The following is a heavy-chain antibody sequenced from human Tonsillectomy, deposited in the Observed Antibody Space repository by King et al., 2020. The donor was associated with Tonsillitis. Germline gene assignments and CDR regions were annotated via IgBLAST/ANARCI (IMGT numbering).Heavy chain of an antibody. CDR3: AIVRGGYYESSGYYQDAFDI. CDR1: GGSISSSSHF. J-gene: IGHJ3*02. D-gene: IGHD3-22*01. CDR2: IYYSGST. Sequence: QLQESGPGLVKPSETLSLTCTVSGGSISSSSHFWGWIRQPPGKGLEWIGSIYYSGSTYYNPSLKSRVTISVDTSKNQFSLKLSSVTAADTAVYYCAIVRGGYYESSGYYQDAFDIWGQGTMVTVSS. V-gene: IGHV4-39*07.